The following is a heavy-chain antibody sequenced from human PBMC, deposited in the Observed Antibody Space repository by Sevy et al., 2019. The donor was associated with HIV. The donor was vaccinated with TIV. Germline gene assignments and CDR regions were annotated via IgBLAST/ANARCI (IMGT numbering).Heavy chain of an antibody. Sequence: GGSLRLSCIASGFIFSNYEMNWVRQAPGKGLEWVSYITSSGSTKHYADSVKGRFTISREKGKNSIYLQMNSLRAEDTAVYYCARATYYYDTSGPYFFDFWGQGTLVTVSS. CDR3: ARATYYYDTSGPYFFDF. CDR2: ITSSGSTK. J-gene: IGHJ4*02. CDR1: GFIFSNYE. D-gene: IGHD3-22*01. V-gene: IGHV3-48*03.